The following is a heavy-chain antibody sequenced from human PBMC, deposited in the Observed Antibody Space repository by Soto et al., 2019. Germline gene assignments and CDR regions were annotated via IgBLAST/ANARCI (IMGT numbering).Heavy chain of an antibody. D-gene: IGHD4-17*01. CDR1: GYTYTRSG. J-gene: IGHJ4*02. V-gene: IGHV1-18*01. CDR2: ISTYNGDT. CDR3: ARDLHGDPYY. Sequence: ASVKASCKAPGYTYTRSGMSWLRQAPGQGLEWMGWISTYNGDTNYAQTFQGRVTMTTDTSTSTVHMEVRSLRSDDTAVYYCARDLHGDPYYWGQGTLVTVSS.